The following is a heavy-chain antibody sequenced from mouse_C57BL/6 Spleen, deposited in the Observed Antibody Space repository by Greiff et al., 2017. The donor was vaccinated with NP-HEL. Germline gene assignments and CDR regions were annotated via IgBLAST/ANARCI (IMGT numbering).Heavy chain of an antibody. D-gene: IGHD1-2*01. CDR3: ARAPFTTAFDY. Sequence: QVQLQQPGAELVRPGSSVKLSCKASGYTFTSYWMDWVKQRPGQGLEWIGNIYPSDSETHYNQKFKDKATLTVDKSSSTAYMQLSSLTSEDSAVYYCARAPFTTAFDYWGQGTTLTVSS. V-gene: IGHV1-61*01. J-gene: IGHJ2*01. CDR1: GYTFTSYW. CDR2: IYPSDSET.